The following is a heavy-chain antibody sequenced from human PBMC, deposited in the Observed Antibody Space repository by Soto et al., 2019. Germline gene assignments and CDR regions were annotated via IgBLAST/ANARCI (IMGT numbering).Heavy chain of an antibody. Sequence: GASVKVSCKASGYTFTSYYMHWVRQAPGQGLEWMGIISPSGGSTSYAQKFQGRVTMTRDTSTSTVYMELSSLRSEDTAVYYCARRIVEVRGTYYYYGMDVWGQGTTVTVSS. CDR3: ARRIVEVRGTYYYYGMDV. V-gene: IGHV1-46*01. CDR1: GYTFTSYY. CDR2: ISPSGGST. D-gene: IGHD3-10*01. J-gene: IGHJ6*02.